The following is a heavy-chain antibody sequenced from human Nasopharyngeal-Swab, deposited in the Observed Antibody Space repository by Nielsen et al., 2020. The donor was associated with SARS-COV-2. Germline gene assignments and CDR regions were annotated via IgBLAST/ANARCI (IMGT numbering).Heavy chain of an antibody. Sequence: SETLFLTCTVSGGSISSYYWSWIRQPAGKGLEWIGRIYTSGSTNYNPSLKSRVTMSVDTSKNQFSLKLSSVTAADTAVYYCARDRVDDYYDSSGQVYYFDYWGQGTLVTVSS. D-gene: IGHD3-22*01. CDR2: IYTSGST. CDR3: ARDRVDDYYDSSGQVYYFDY. CDR1: GGSISSYY. V-gene: IGHV4-4*07. J-gene: IGHJ4*02.